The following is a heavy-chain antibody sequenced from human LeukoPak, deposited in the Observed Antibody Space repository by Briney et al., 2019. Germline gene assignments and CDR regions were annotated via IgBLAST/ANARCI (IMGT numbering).Heavy chain of an antibody. J-gene: IGHJ4*02. CDR2: ISAYSGNT. Sequence: ASVKVSCKASGYTFTSYAIIWVRQAPGQGLEWMGWISAYSGNTNYAQKVQDRVTMTRDTSTSTAYMELRSLTFDDTAVYYCAKDRPTWPIDYWGQGTLVTVSS. V-gene: IGHV1-18*01. CDR1: GYTFTSYA. CDR3: AKDRPTWPIDY. D-gene: IGHD5-12*01.